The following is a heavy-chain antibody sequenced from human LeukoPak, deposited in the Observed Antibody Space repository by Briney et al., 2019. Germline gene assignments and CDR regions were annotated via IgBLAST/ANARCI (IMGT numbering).Heavy chain of an antibody. CDR3: ARVKGGRHYGSGSLGY. V-gene: IGHV4-39*07. J-gene: IGHJ4*02. CDR1: GVSISSSNSY. Sequence: SETLSLTCTVSGVSISSSNSYWGWIRQPPGKGLEWIGSIYYSGNTYYNASLKSQVSISVDKSKNQFSLKLSSVTAADTAVYYCARVKGGRHYGSGSLGYWGQGTLVTVSS. CDR2: IYYSGNT. D-gene: IGHD3-10*01.